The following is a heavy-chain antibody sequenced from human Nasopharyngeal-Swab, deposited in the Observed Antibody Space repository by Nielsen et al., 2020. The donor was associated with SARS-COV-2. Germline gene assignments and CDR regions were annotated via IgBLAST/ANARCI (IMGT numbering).Heavy chain of an antibody. J-gene: IGHJ4*02. CDR1: GFTFSDSA. V-gene: IGHV3-73*01. D-gene: IGHD2-15*01. Sequence: GGSLRLSCAASGFTFSDSAIHWVRQASGKGLEWVGRVRSKGNNYATAYSASVKGRFIIFRDDPTNTAYLQMNSLKTEDTAMYYCTRCGGGCYSGRDYWGQGTPVTVSS. CDR2: VRSKGNNYAT. CDR3: TRCGGGCYSGRDY.